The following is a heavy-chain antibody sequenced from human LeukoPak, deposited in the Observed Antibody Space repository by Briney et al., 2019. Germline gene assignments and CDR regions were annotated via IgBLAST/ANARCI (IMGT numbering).Heavy chain of an antibody. CDR1: GGSISSYY. CDR2: IYYSGST. CDR3: ARRGSSWYWDAFDI. D-gene: IGHD6-13*01. Sequence: SETLSLTCTVSGGSISSYYWSWIRQPPGKGLEWIGYIYYSGSTNYNPSLKSRVTISVDTPKNQFSLKLSSVTAADTAVYYCARRGSSWYWDAFDIWGQGTMVTVSS. V-gene: IGHV4-59*01. J-gene: IGHJ3*02.